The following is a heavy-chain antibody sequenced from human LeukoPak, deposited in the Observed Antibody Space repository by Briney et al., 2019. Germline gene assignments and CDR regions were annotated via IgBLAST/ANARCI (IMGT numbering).Heavy chain of an antibody. CDR3: ASEAEDSSGYSLHYYYYMDV. V-gene: IGHV4-30-4*07. CDR2: IYDSGNT. D-gene: IGHD3-22*01. J-gene: IGHJ6*03. Sequence: SETLSLTCAVSGGSISSGGYSWIWIRQPPGKGLEWIGYIYDSGNTYYNPSLKSRLIISVDMSKNQFSLKLSSVTAADTAVYYCASEAEDSSGYSLHYYYYMDVWGKGTTVTVSS. CDR1: GGSISSGGYS.